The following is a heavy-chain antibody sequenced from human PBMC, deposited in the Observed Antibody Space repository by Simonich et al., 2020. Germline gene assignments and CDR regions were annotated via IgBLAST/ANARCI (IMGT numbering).Heavy chain of an antibody. V-gene: IGHV4-38-2*01. CDR3: ARVGYSNYYYYGMDV. D-gene: IGHD6-13*01. Sequence: QVQLQESGPGLVKPSETLSRTCAVSGYSISSGYYWGWIRQPPGKGLWWIVSIYHSGSTYNHPALKSRGTISVDTSKYQFSLKLSSVTAADTAVYYCARVGYSNYYYYGMDVWGQGTTVTVSS. J-gene: IGHJ6*02. CDR2: IYHSGST. CDR1: GYSISSGYY.